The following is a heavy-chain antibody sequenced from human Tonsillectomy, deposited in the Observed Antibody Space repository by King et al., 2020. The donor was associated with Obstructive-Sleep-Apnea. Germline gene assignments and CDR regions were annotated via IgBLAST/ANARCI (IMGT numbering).Heavy chain of an antibody. Sequence: VQLVESGGGLVQSGRSLRLSCTASGFTFGDYAMSWFRQAPGKGLEWVGFIRSKAYGGTTEYAASGKGRFTISRDDSKRIGYLQMNSLKTEDTTVYYCAKYSGSSSYFFDYWGQGTLVTVSS. J-gene: IGHJ4*02. CDR2: IRSKAYGGTT. V-gene: IGHV3-49*03. CDR1: GFTFGDYA. CDR3: AKYSGSSSYFFDY. D-gene: IGHD1-26*01.